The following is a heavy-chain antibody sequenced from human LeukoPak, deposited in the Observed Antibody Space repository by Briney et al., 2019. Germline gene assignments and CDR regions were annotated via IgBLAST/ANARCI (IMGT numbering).Heavy chain of an antibody. D-gene: IGHD6-13*01. CDR2: INHSGST. Sequence: SETQSLTCAVYGGSFSGYYWSWIRQPPGKGLEWIGEINHSGSTNYNPSLKSRVTISVDTSKNQFSLKLSSVTAADTAVYYCARGVAGTGDYWGQGTLVTVSS. V-gene: IGHV4-34*01. J-gene: IGHJ4*02. CDR1: GGSFSGYY. CDR3: ARGVAGTGDY.